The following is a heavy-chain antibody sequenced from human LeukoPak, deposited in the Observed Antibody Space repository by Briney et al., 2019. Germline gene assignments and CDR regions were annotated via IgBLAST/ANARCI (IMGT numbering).Heavy chain of an antibody. CDR3: ARALFDMGSTIFGVVIPPNYYYYYMDV. CDR1: GGSISSSNW. Sequence: PSETLSLTCAVSGGSISSSNWWSWVRQPPGKGLEWIGEIYHSGSTNYNPSLKSRVTISVDKSKNQFSLKLSSVTAADTAVYYCARALFDMGSTIFGVVIPPNYYYYYMDVWGKGTTVTVSS. CDR2: IYHSGST. V-gene: IGHV4-4*02. J-gene: IGHJ6*03. D-gene: IGHD3-3*01.